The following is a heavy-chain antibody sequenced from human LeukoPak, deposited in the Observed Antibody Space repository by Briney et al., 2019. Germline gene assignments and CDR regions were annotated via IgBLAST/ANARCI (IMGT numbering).Heavy chain of an antibody. J-gene: IGHJ4*02. Sequence: SVKVSCKASGGAFSSYAISWVRQAPGQGLEWMGGIIPIFGTANYAQKFQGTVTITTDESTSTAYIELSSLRSEDTAVYYGARGGLVGYDSSGYYGYWGQGTLVTVSS. D-gene: IGHD3-22*01. CDR3: ARGGLVGYDSSGYYGY. CDR2: IIPIFGTA. V-gene: IGHV1-69*05. CDR1: GGAFSSYA.